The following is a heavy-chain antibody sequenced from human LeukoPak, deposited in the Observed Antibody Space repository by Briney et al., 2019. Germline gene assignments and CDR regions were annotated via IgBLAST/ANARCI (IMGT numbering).Heavy chain of an antibody. CDR1: GYTFTSYG. CDR2: ISAYTGNT. Sequence: ASVKVSCKATGYTFTSYGISWVRHAPGQGLEWMGWISAYTGNTNSAQKLQGRVTMTTDTSTSTAYMELRSLRYDDTAVYYCARDQHGSGSFFNWGQGTLVTVSS. V-gene: IGHV1-18*01. CDR3: ARDQHGSGSFFN. D-gene: IGHD3-10*01. J-gene: IGHJ4*02.